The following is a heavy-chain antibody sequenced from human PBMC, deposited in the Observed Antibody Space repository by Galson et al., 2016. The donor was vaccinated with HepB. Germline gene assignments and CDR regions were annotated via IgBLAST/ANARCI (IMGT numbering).Heavy chain of an antibody. V-gene: IGHV2-70*01. D-gene: IGHD2/OR15-2a*01. J-gene: IGHJ3*02. CDR2: IDWDDDK. Sequence: PALVKPTQTLTLTCTFSGFSLTTSGMCVSWIRQPPGKALEWLALIDWDDDKYYSTSLKTRLTISKDTSKNQVVLTMTNMDPVDTATYYCALMREYYCSTNDVFDIWGQGTMVAVSS. CDR3: ALMREYYCSTNDVFDI. CDR1: GFSLTTSGMC.